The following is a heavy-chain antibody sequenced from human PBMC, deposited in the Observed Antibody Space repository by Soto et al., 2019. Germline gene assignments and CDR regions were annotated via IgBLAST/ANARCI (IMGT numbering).Heavy chain of an antibody. J-gene: IGHJ3*02. CDR1: GFAFTSHP. V-gene: IGHV3-23*01. D-gene: IGHD3-10*01. Sequence: LRRSCAASGFAFTSHPMSWVRQAPEKGLEWVSGISDSGGLTYNADSVKGRFTISRDNSKNTLYLQMNSLRAEDTAVYYCARRAIGSSRAFDIWGQGTMVTVSS. CDR2: ISDSGGLT. CDR3: ARRAIGSSRAFDI.